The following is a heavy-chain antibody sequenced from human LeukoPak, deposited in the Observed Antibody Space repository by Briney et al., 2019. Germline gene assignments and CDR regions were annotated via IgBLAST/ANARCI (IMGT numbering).Heavy chain of an antibody. CDR2: IGGGADYT. Sequence: GGSLRLSCAAFGFTFSTYAMAWVRQAPGKGLEWVSAIGGGADYTFYADSVTGRFTISRDNSKNTLYLQMNSLRAEDTAVFYCAKELVSRSSLSFDYWGQGTRVTVSS. J-gene: IGHJ4*02. CDR1: GFTFSTYA. V-gene: IGHV3-23*01. D-gene: IGHD2-2*01. CDR3: AKELVSRSSLSFDY.